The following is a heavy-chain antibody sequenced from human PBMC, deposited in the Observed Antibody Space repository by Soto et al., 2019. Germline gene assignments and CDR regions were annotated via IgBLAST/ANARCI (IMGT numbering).Heavy chain of an antibody. CDR2: IYYSGST. J-gene: IGHJ6*03. Sequence: QLQLQESGPGLVKPSETLSLTCTVSGGSISSSSYYWGWIRQPPGKGLEWIGSIYYSGSTYYNPSLKSRVTISVDTSKNQFSLKLSSVTAADTAVYYCATTKWGYDFWSGAPGGYCMDVWGKGTTVTVSS. CDR1: GGSISSSSYY. D-gene: IGHD3-3*01. CDR3: ATTKWGYDFWSGAPGGYCMDV. V-gene: IGHV4-39*01.